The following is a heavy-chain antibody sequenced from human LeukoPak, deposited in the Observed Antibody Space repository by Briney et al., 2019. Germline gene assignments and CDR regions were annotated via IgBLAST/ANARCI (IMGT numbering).Heavy chain of an antibody. V-gene: IGHV3-21*04. CDR1: GFTFSSYS. J-gene: IGHJ4*02. D-gene: IGHD4-17*01. Sequence: GGSLRLSCAASGFTFSSYSMNWVRQAPGKGLEWVSSISSSSSYIYYADSVKGRFTISRDNAKNSLYLQMNSLRVEDTAVYYCATTVTTRLDYWGQGTLVTVSS. CDR2: ISSSSSYI. CDR3: ATTVTTRLDY.